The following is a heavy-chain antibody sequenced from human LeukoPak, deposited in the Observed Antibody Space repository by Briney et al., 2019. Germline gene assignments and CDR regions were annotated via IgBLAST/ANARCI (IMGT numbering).Heavy chain of an antibody. CDR3: ARRSRSDSTPRYGMDV. Sequence: GESLKISCKGSGYSFTSYWIGWVRQVPGKGLEWMGIIYPGDSDTRYSPSFQGQVTISADKSISTAYLQWSSLKASDTTMYYCARRSRSDSTPRYGMDVWGQGTTVTVSS. J-gene: IGHJ6*02. V-gene: IGHV5-51*01. CDR2: IYPGDSDT. D-gene: IGHD2-21*01. CDR1: GYSFTSYW.